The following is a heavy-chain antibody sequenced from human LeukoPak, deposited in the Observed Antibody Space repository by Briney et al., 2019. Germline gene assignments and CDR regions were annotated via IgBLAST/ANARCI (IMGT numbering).Heavy chain of an antibody. CDR3: ARELSGSYPTLFDI. D-gene: IGHD1-26*01. V-gene: IGHV4-4*07. Sequence: SETLSLTCTVSGGSLSSYYWSWIRQPAGKGLEWIGRIYTSGSTNYNPSLKSRVTMSVDTSKNQFSLKLSSVTAADTAVYYCARELSGSYPTLFDIWGQGTMVTVSS. CDR1: GGSLSSYY. CDR2: IYTSGST. J-gene: IGHJ3*02.